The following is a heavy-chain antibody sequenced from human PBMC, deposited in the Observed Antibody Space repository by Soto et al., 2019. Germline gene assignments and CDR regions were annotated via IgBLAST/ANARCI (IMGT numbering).Heavy chain of an antibody. CDR1: GFTFSSYA. CDR2: ISYDGSNK. Sequence: GGSLRLSCAASGFTFSSYAMHWVRQAPGKGLEWVAVISYDGSNKYYVDSVKGRFTISRDNSKNTLYLQMNSLRAEDTAVYYCARDRPYSSSPPRSYGMDVWGQGTTVTSP. D-gene: IGHD6-6*01. J-gene: IGHJ6*02. CDR3: ARDRPYSSSPPRSYGMDV. V-gene: IGHV3-30-3*01.